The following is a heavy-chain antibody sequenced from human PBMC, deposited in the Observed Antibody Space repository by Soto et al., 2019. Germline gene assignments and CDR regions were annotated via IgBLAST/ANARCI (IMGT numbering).Heavy chain of an antibody. D-gene: IGHD4-4*01. CDR1: GGNIRSRGYH. CDR3: ARGGRTVTPIWGFDL. Sequence: TSTVSGGNIRSRGYHWRRKSPHPRKGLEWIGYIYDSGTTSYNPSLKSRVAISVDTSKNQFSLKLGSVTAADTAVYVCARGGRTVTPIWGFDLLVQG. V-gene: IGHV4-31*03. J-gene: IGHJ5*02. CDR2: IYDSGTT.